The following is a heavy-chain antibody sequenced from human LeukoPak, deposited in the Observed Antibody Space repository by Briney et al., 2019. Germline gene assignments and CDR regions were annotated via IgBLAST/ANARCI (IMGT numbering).Heavy chain of an antibody. Sequence: PGGSLRLSCAASGFTFSSYAMSWVRQAPGKGLEWVSSISSSSSYIYYADSVKGRFTISRDNAKNSLYLQMNSLRAEDTAVYYCARDLSGYYPFDYWGQGTLVTVSS. CDR1: GFTFSSYA. J-gene: IGHJ4*02. D-gene: IGHD3-22*01. V-gene: IGHV3-21*01. CDR3: ARDLSGYYPFDY. CDR2: ISSSSSYI.